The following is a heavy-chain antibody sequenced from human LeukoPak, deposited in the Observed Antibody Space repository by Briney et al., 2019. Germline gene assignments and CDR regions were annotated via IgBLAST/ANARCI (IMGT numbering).Heavy chain of an antibody. CDR1: GFTFTSDA. D-gene: IGHD6-19*01. V-gene: IGHV3-23*01. CDR2: TVGRGTT. Sequence: GGSLRLSCVASGFTFTSDAMNWVRRAPGKGLKWASPTVGRGTTQYADSVKGRFTVSRDTSKNTLYLQMNSLRADDTAVYYCAKCSTSAYTTGWCNWIDPWGQGTLVTVSS. CDR3: AKCSTSAYTTGWCNWIDP. J-gene: IGHJ5*02.